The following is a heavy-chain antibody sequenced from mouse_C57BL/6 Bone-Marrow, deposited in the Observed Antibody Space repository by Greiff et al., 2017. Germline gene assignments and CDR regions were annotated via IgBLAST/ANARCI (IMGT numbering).Heavy chain of an antibody. CDR2: IWRGGST. V-gene: IGHV2-5*01. CDR3: AKHPNYYGSSYWYFDV. Sequence: VHLVESGPGLVQPSQSLSITCTVSGFSLTSYGVHWVRQSPGKGLEWLGVIWRGGSTDYNAAFMSRLSITKDNSKSQVFFKMNSLQADDTAIYYCAKHPNYYGSSYWYFDVWGTGTTVTVSS. CDR1: GFSLTSYG. D-gene: IGHD1-1*01. J-gene: IGHJ1*03.